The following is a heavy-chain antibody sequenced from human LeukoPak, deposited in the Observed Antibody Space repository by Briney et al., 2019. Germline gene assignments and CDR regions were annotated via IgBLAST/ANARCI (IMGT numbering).Heavy chain of an antibody. D-gene: IGHD1-26*01. Sequence: WIGYIDYSRTTNYNTSLKSGVTISVDTSKNQFSLKLSSVTAADTAVYYCARVGSGSSFDYWGQGTLVTVSS. CDR3: ARVGSGSSFDY. V-gene: IGHV4-59*01. J-gene: IGHJ4*02. CDR2: IDYSRTT.